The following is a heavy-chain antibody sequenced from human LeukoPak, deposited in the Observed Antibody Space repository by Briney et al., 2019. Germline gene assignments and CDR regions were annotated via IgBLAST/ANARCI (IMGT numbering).Heavy chain of an antibody. CDR2: ITTSASAI. D-gene: IGHD1-26*01. J-gene: IGHJ4*02. Sequence: SGGSLRLSCAASGFAFSNYQMNWVRQAPGKGLEWVSFITTSASAIQYADSVKGRFTISRDNAKNLLYLQMNSLRAEDTAVCYCAREIVGSPHAFEYWGQGTLVTVSS. CDR1: GFAFSNYQ. V-gene: IGHV3-48*01. CDR3: AREIVGSPHAFEY.